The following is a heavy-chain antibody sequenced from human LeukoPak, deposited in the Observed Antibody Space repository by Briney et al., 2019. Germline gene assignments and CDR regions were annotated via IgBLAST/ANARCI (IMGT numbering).Heavy chain of an antibody. CDR3: ARGSPDYYDSSGYYL. V-gene: IGHV4-61*02. D-gene: IGHD3-22*01. CDR1: GGSTSRGSYY. Sequence: SETLSLTCTVSGGSTSRGSYYWGWIRRPAGRGLEGFGRIYTSGRTNYNPSLKRRVTISVDTSKNQFSLKLSSVTAADTAVYYCARGSPDYYDSSGYYLWGQGTLVTVSS. CDR2: IYTSGRT. J-gene: IGHJ4*02.